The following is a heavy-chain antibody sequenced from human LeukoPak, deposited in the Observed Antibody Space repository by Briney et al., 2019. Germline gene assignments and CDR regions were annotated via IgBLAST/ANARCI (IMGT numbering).Heavy chain of an antibody. CDR3: ARDTVDTAIYYFDY. J-gene: IGHJ4*02. CDR1: GGSFSGYY. CDR2: INHSGST. Sequence: KPSETLSLTCAVYGGSFSGYYWSWIRQPPGKGLEWIGEINHSGSTNYNPSLKSRVTISVDTSKNQFSLKLSSVTAADTAVYYCARDTVDTAIYYFDYWGQGTLVTVSS. V-gene: IGHV4-34*01. D-gene: IGHD5-18*01.